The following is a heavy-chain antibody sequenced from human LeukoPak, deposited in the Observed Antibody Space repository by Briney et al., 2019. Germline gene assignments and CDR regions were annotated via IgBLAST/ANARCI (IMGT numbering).Heavy chain of an antibody. Sequence: SETLSLTCTVSGGSISSYYWSWIRQPAGKGLEWIGRIYTSGSTNYNPSLKSRVTMSVDTSKNQFSLKLSSVTAADTAVYYCARGYCSGGSCYGYDAFDIWGQGTMVTVSS. V-gene: IGHV4-4*07. CDR2: IYTSGST. CDR1: GGSISSYY. CDR3: ARGYCSGGSCYGYDAFDI. D-gene: IGHD2-15*01. J-gene: IGHJ3*02.